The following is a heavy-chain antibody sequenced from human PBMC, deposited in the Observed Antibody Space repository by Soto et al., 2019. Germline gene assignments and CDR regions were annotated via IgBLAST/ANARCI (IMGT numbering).Heavy chain of an antibody. CDR2: IYYSGST. CDR3: ARGTGIAAAGTFDY. V-gene: IGHV4-39*01. J-gene: IGHJ4*02. CDR1: GGSISSSSYY. D-gene: IGHD6-13*01. Sequence: SETLSLTCTASGGSISSSSYYWGWIRQPPGKGLEWIGSIYYSGSTYYNPSLKSRVTISVDTSKNQFSLKLSSVTAADTAVYYCARGTGIAAAGTFDYWGQGTLVTVSS.